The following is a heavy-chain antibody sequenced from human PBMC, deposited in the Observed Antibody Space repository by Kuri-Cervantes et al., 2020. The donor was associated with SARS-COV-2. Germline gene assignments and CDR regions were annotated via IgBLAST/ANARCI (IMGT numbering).Heavy chain of an antibody. CDR1: GDSVNSINYY. J-gene: IGHJ4*02. CDR2: IYYNGVT. CDR3: ARGQRRYRANDAPYDF. Sequence: GSLRLSCTVTGDSVNSINYYWTWLRQPPGKGLVWIGYIYYNGVTNYNPSLKSRVTISIDTSKNQLYLKLTSVTAADTAVYYCARGQRRYRANDAPYDFWGQGTLVTVSS. V-gene: IGHV4-61*01. D-gene: IGHD1-26*01.